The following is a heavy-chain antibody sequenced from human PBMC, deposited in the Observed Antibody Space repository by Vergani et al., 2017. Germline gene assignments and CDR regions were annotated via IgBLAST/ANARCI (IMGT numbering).Heavy chain of an antibody. Sequence: QVQLVESGGGVVQPGRSLRLSCAASGFTFSSYAMHWVRQAPGKGLEWVAVISYDGSNKYYADSVKGRVTISRDNSKNTLYLQMNSLRAEDTAVYYCARGGIAAAGRRGDYFDYWGQGTLVTVSS. CDR2: ISYDGSNK. CDR3: ARGGIAAAGRRGDYFDY. D-gene: IGHD6-13*01. CDR1: GFTFSSYA. J-gene: IGHJ4*02. V-gene: IGHV3-30*04.